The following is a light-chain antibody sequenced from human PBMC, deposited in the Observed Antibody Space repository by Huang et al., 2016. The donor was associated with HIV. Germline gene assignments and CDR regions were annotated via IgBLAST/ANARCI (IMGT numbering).Light chain of an antibody. CDR2: MAA. J-gene: IGKJ4*01. CDR1: QILVHDNGYSY. CDR3: NQSLQSLT. V-gene: IGKV2-28*01. Sequence: DIVMTQSPLSLPVTPGDPATISGRASQILVHDNGYSYLDWYLQKPGQSPQVLIYMAAVRAPGISDRCRGGGSGTNITLEINRVDAEDVGTYYCNQSLQSLTFGGGTRLEIK.